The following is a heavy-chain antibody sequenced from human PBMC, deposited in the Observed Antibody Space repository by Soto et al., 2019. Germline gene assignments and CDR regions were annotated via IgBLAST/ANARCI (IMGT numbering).Heavy chain of an antibody. J-gene: IGHJ4*02. CDR1: GFTFDDYA. CDR3: AKRGSAWYSFDY. Sequence: EVQLVESGGGLVQPGRSLRLSCAASGFTFDDYAMHWVRQAPGKGLEWVSGISWSSGTIGYADSVKGRFTISRDNAKNSLYLQTNSLRAEDTALYYCAKRGSAWYSFDYWGQGTLVTVSS. V-gene: IGHV3-9*01. D-gene: IGHD3-16*01. CDR2: ISWSSGTI.